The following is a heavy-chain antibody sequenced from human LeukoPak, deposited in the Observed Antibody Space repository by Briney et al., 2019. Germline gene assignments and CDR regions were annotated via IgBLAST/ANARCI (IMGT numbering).Heavy chain of an antibody. Sequence: TGGSLRLSCAASGFTFSGSAMHWVRQASGKGLEWVGRIRSKANSYATAYAASVKGRFTISRDDSKNTAYLQMNSLKPEDTAVYYCTRHISNSVTTNAFDIWGQGTMVTVSS. J-gene: IGHJ3*02. CDR3: TRHISNSVTTNAFDI. V-gene: IGHV3-73*01. CDR2: IRSKANSYAT. CDR1: GFTFSGSA. D-gene: IGHD4-17*01.